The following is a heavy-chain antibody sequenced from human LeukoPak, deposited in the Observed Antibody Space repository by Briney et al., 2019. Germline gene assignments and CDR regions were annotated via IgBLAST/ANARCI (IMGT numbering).Heavy chain of an antibody. J-gene: IGHJ4*02. V-gene: IGHV3-11*05. D-gene: IGHD7-27*01. CDR3: AKDGGLWVSAHWGDS. Sequence: GGSLRLSCAASGFTFSDYYMSWIRQAPGKGLEWVSYISSSGGYRNYADSVKGRFTISRDDAKNSLYLQMNSLRAEDTAVYYCAKDGGLWVSAHWGDSWGRGTLVTVSS. CDR1: GFTFSDYY. CDR2: ISSSGGYR.